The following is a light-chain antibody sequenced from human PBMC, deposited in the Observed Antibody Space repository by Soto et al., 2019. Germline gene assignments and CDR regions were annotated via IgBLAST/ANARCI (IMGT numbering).Light chain of an antibody. CDR2: GAS. CDR3: QQYSNSPQT. V-gene: IGKV3-20*01. Sequence: EIVLTQSPGTLSLSPGERATLSCRASQSVSSGYLAWYQQKPGQAPSLLIYGASSRATGIPDRFSGSGSGTDFTLTISRLEPEDFAVYFCQQYSNSPQTFGQGTKVEIK. CDR1: QSVSSGY. J-gene: IGKJ1*01.